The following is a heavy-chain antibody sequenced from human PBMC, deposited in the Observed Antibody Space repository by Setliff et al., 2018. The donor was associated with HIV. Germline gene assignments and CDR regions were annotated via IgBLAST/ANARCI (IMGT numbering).Heavy chain of an antibody. D-gene: IGHD3-16*01. V-gene: IGHV4-34*01. CDR3: ARGSSFGWDNHYFDY. CDR1: GGSFSDYY. J-gene: IGHJ4*02. CDR2: ISHTENT. Sequence: PSETLSLTCAVYGGSFSDYYWNWIRQSPGKGLQWIGEISHTENTNFHWSLKSRITMSVDTSKNQFSLTLTSLTTADTGLYFCARGSSFGWDNHYFDYWSQGTLVTVSS.